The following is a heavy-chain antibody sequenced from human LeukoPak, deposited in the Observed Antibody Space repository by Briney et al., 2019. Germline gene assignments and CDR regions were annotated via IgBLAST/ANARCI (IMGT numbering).Heavy chain of an antibody. Sequence: GGSLRLSCAASGFTFCGAWMHWVRQAPGKGLMWVSRINDDGSSTRHADSVKGRFTISRDNAKNTLYLQMNSLRAEDTAVYYCARVSGPGMNEYYHLWGQGTLVTVSS. J-gene: IGHJ4*02. CDR1: GFTFCGAW. V-gene: IGHV3-74*01. D-gene: IGHD2-2*01. CDR3: ARVSGPGMNEYYHL. CDR2: INDDGSST.